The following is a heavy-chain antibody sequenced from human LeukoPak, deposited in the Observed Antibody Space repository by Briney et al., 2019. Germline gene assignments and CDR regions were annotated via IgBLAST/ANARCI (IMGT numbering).Heavy chain of an antibody. J-gene: IGHJ4*02. CDR3: ARGRDYIYFDY. CDR1: GYTFSGYA. V-gene: IGHV7-4-1*02. CDR2: VNTHTGNP. Sequence: GASVKVSCKASGYTFSGYAMNWLRQVPGQGFEWMGWVNTHTGNPTYAQGFTGRYVFSLDTSVSTAYLQISSLKAEDTAVYHCARGRDYIYFDYWGQGSLITVSS. D-gene: IGHD4-11*01.